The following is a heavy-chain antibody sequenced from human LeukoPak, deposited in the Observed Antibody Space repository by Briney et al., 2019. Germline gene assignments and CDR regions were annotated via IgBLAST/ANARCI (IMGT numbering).Heavy chain of an antibody. D-gene: IGHD2-21*02. CDR3: ARSHCGGDCYIDY. CDR2: IHVGGTT. V-gene: IGHV4-61*02. J-gene: IGHJ4*02. Sequence: SQTLSLTCTVSGGSINSGNYYWSWMRQPAGQGLEWIGRIHVGGTTTYNPSLKSRVTISVDTSKNQFSLKLSSVTAADTAVYYCARSHCGGDCYIDYWGQGTLVTVSS. CDR1: GGSINSGNYY.